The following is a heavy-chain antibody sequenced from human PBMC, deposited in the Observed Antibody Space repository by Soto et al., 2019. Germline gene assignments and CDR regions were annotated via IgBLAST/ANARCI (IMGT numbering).Heavy chain of an antibody. V-gene: IGHV3-23*01. CDR1: GFTFSAYA. D-gene: IGHD5-12*01. Sequence: PGGSLRLSCAASGFTFSAYAMSWVRQAPGKGLEWVSGLVGSGDPIFYAASVRGRFTVSRDNSKNTLFLQMNSLRAEDTAIYYCAKCSSDVDIVATMGFDIWGQGTMVTVSS. CDR3: AKCSSDVDIVATMGFDI. CDR2: LVGSGDPI. J-gene: IGHJ3*02.